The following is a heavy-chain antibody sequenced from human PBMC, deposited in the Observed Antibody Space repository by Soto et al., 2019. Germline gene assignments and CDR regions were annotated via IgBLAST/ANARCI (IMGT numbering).Heavy chain of an antibody. CDR2: ISTSGRT. Sequence: GGSLRLSCVASGFTFSNDAMSWVRQAPGKGLEWVSSISTSGRTYYADSVKGRFTISRDNSKNTLYVQLNSLRVEDTAVYFCTRSLDHCNGGSCYTFDHWGQGTLVTVSS. J-gene: IGHJ4*02. CDR1: GFTFSNDA. V-gene: IGHV3-23*01. D-gene: IGHD2-15*01. CDR3: TRSLDHCNGGSCYTFDH.